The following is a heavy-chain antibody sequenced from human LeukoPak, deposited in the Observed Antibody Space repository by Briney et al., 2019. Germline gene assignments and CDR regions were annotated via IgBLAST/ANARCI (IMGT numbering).Heavy chain of an antibody. CDR3: ARVSYYYGSGSYRPTAVYYFDY. CDR2: INSDGSST. CDR1: GFTFSSYW. D-gene: IGHD3-10*01. J-gene: IGHJ4*02. V-gene: IGHV3-74*01. Sequence: PGGSLRLSCAASGFTFSSYWMHWVRHAPGKGLVWVSRINSDGSSTSYADSVKGRFTISRDNAKNTLYLQMNSLRAEDTAVYYCARVSYYYGSGSYRPTAVYYFDYWGQGTLVTVSS.